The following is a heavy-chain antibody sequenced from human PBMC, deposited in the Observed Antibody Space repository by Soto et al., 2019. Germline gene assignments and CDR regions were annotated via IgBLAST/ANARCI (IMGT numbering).Heavy chain of an antibody. CDR1: GFTFSDHY. J-gene: IGHJ6*02. Sequence: GGSLRLSCAASGFTFSDHYMDWVRQAPGKGLEWVGRTRNKANSYTTEYAASVKGRFTISRDDSKNSLYLQMNSLKTEDTAVYYCARGTNGMGVWGQGTTVTVSS. CDR2: TRNKANSYTT. CDR3: ARGTNGMGV. V-gene: IGHV3-72*01.